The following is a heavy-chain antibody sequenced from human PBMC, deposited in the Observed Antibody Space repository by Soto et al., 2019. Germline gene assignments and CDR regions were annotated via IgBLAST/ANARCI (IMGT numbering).Heavy chain of an antibody. CDR3: ARHHVRGRTIAGAAEF. J-gene: IGHJ4*02. CDR2: INHSGNT. D-gene: IGHD1-26*01. Sequence: SETLSLTCAVYGGSLSGYYWSWIRQPPGKALEWLGEINHSGNTNYNPSLKSRVTISVDTSKNQLFLNLSSVTAADTAMYYCARHHVRGRTIAGAAEFWGQGTQVTVSS. V-gene: IGHV4-34*01. CDR1: GGSLSGYY.